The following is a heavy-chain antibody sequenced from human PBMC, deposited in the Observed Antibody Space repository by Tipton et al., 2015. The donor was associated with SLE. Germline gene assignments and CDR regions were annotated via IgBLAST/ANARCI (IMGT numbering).Heavy chain of an antibody. J-gene: IGHJ4*02. CDR1: KFTFSTYG. V-gene: IGHV3-23*01. CDR3: AKAAEVFDY. CDR2: VTTSGTTT. Sequence: SLRLSCAASKFTFSTYGMNWVRQAPGKGLEWVSTVTTSGTTTYYADSVRGRFTISRDDSKNTVYLHMTSLRAEDTAVYYCAKAAEVFDYWGQGTLVTVSS.